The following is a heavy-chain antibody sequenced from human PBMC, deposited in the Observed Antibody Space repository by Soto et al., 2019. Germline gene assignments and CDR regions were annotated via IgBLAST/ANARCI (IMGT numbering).Heavy chain of an antibody. Sequence: ASVKVSCKASGYTFSDYYMHWVRQAPGQGLEWMGWINPNSGGTKYAPKFQGGVTMTRDTSITTAYMELSRLRSGDTAVYYCAREPATAKPEGVDFWGQGTLVTVSS. CDR1: GYTFSDYY. CDR2: INPNSGGT. V-gene: IGHV1-2*02. J-gene: IGHJ4*02. D-gene: IGHD1-1*01. CDR3: AREPATAKPEGVDF.